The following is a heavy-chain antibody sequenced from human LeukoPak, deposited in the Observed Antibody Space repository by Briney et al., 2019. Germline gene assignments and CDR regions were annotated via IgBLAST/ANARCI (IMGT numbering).Heavy chain of an antibody. V-gene: IGHV3-48*02. CDR1: GFTFSSYT. D-gene: IGHD6-13*01. J-gene: IGHJ5*02. Sequence: PGGSLRLSCAASGFTFSSYTMNWVRQAPGKGLEWVSYISSSGRTIFYADSVKGRFTISRDNAKNSLYLQMNSLRDEDTAVYYCARDPDYHYSSSWNPTANWFDPWGLGTLVTVSS. CDR2: ISSSGRTI. CDR3: ARDPDYHYSSSWNPTANWFDP.